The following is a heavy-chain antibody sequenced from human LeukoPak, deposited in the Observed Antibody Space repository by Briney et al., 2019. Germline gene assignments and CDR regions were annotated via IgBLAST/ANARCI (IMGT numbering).Heavy chain of an antibody. Sequence: SETLSLTCTVSGGSISSYYWGWIRQPPGKGLEWIGSIYYSGSTYYNPSLKSRVTISVDTSKNQFSLKLSSVTAADTAVYYCASHRGYDSSGYYYVEYYYYYYMDVWGKGTTVTISS. J-gene: IGHJ6*03. CDR2: IYYSGST. V-gene: IGHV4-39*01. D-gene: IGHD3-22*01. CDR3: ASHRGYDSSGYYYVEYYYYYYMDV. CDR1: GGSISSYY.